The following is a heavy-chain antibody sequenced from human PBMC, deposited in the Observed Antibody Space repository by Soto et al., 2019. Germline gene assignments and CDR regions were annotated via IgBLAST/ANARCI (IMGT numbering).Heavy chain of an antibody. CDR3: AKDLPDPGYY. CDR2: ISSRGGST. J-gene: IGHJ4*02. CDR1: GFTFSSYA. V-gene: IGHV3-23*01. Sequence: GGSLRLSCAASGFTFSSYAMSWVRQAPGKGLEWVSVISSRGGSTYYADSVKGRFTNSRDNSKNTLYLQMNSLRAEDTAVYYCAKDLPDPGYYWGQGTLVTVSS.